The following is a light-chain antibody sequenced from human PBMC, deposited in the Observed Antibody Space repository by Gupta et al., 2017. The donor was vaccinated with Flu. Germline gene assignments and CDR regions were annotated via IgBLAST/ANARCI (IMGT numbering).Light chain of an antibody. CDR3: RQHYDWPPCT. CDR2: KVS. CDR1: QSRGDSDGTTN. J-gene: IGKJ2*02. Sequence: DVVMTQSPLSLPVTLGQPASISCRSSQSRGDSDGTTNLNWFKQRPGQCPRRLIYKVSNRDAGVTDRFCGSGWGHNXPLKISXGVEEDVGFYYYRQHYDWPPCTFGXGTKLEIK. V-gene: IGKV2-30*01.